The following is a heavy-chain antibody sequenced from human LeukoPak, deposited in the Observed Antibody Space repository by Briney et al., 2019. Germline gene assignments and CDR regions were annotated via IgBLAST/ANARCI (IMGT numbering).Heavy chain of an antibody. CDR1: GYSISRAYY. V-gene: IGHV4-38-2*02. Sequence: SETLSLTCSVSGYSISRAYYWGWIRQPPGKGLEWIGSIYHSGSTYYNPSLKSRVTISVDTSKNQSSLKLSSVTAAATAVYYCARDGTPKYDSSDSPLPQSNWFDPWGQGTLVTVSS. CDR2: IYHSGST. J-gene: IGHJ5*02. D-gene: IGHD3-22*01. CDR3: ARDGTPKYDSSDSPLPQSNWFDP.